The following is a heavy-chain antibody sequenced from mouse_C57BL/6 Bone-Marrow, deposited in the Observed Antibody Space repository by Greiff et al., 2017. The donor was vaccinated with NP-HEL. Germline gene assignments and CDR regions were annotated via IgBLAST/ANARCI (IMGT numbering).Heavy chain of an antibody. V-gene: IGHV1-19*01. Sequence: EVQLQQSGPVLVKPGASVKMSCKASGYTFTDYYMNWVKQSHGKSLEWIGVINPYNGGTSYNQKFKGKATLTVDKSSSTAYMELNSLTSEDSAVYYCARTERLLSGFAYWGQGTLVTVSA. CDR2: INPYNGGT. CDR3: ARTERLLSGFAY. CDR1: GYTFTDYY. J-gene: IGHJ3*01. D-gene: IGHD2-1*01.